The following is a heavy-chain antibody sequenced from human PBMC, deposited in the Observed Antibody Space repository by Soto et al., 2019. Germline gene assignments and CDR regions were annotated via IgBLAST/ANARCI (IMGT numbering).Heavy chain of an antibody. CDR1: GFTFSSYW. V-gene: IGHV3-74*01. J-gene: IGHJ4*02. CDR2: INSDGSST. Sequence: EVQLVESGGGLVQPVGSLRLSCAASGFTFSSYWMHWVRQAPGKGLVWVSRINSDGSSTSYADSVKCRFTISRDNAKNTLYLQMNSLRAEDTAVYYCVRTSLVVAAATREDYWGQGTLVTVSS. CDR3: VRTSLVVAAATREDY. D-gene: IGHD2-15*01.